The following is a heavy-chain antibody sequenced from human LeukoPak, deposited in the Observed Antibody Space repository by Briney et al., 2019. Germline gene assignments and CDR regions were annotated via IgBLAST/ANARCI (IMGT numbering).Heavy chain of an antibody. J-gene: IGHJ4*02. CDR3: ASGGSYYAHYFDY. V-gene: IGHV4-4*07. Sequence: SETLSLTCTVSVGSIGSYYWICIRQPAGNGLEWSGRIYNSGSTNYHPSLKSRVTMSVDTFKNQFSLKLSSVTAADTAVYYCASGGSYYAHYFDYGGQGTLVTVSS. CDR2: IYNSGST. CDR1: VGSIGSYY. D-gene: IGHD1-26*01.